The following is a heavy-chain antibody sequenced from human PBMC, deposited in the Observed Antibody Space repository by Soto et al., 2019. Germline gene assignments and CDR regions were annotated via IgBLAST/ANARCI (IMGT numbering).Heavy chain of an antibody. Sequence: QVHLVQSGAEVKKPGASVKVSCKGSGYTFTSYGITWVRQAPGQGLEWMGWISAHNGNTDYAQKLQGRVTVTSDTSTSAAYMELRSLRSDDTAVYYCARGRYGDYWGQGALVTVSS. CDR3: ARGRYGDY. CDR2: ISAHNGNT. D-gene: IGHD1-1*01. J-gene: IGHJ4*02. CDR1: GYTFTSYG. V-gene: IGHV1-18*01.